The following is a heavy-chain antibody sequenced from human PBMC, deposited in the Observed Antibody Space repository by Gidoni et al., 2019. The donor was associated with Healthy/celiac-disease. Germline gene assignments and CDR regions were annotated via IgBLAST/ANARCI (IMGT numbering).Heavy chain of an antibody. D-gene: IGHD6-19*01. Sequence: QLQLQESGPGLVKPSETLSLTCTVSGGSISSSSYYWGWIRQPPGKGLEWIGSIYYSGSTYYNPSLKSRVTISVDTSKNQFSLKLSSVTAADTAVYYCARPLALAVAGTGNAFDIWGQGTMVTVSS. V-gene: IGHV4-39*01. J-gene: IGHJ3*02. CDR2: IYYSGST. CDR1: GGSISSSSYY. CDR3: ARPLALAVAGTGNAFDI.